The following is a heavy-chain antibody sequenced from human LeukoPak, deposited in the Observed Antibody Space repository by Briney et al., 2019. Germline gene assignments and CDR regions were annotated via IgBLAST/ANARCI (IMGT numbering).Heavy chain of an antibody. CDR3: ARDRPGGFDP. D-gene: IGHD3-10*01. CDR1: GGSFSGYY. V-gene: IGHV4-34*01. CDR2: INHSGST. Sequence: PSETLSLTCAVYGGSFSGYYWSWIRQPPGKWLEWIGEINHSGSTNYNPSLKSRVTISVDTSKNQFSLKLSSVTAADTAVYYCARDRPGGFDPWGQGTLVTVSS. J-gene: IGHJ5*02.